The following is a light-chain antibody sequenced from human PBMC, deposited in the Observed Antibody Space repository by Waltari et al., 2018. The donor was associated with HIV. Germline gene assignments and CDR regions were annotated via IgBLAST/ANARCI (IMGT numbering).Light chain of an antibody. J-gene: IGLJ1*01. V-gene: IGLV2-23*02. CDR2: DVK. Sequence: QSALTQPASVSGSPGQSITISCTGSSRDVGTYNYISWYQQHPGTVPKLIIYDVKERPSGVSERFSGSKSGTTASLTISGLQSEDEADYYCCSFANPNFLFGSGTKVTGL. CDR1: SRDVGTYNY. CDR3: CSFANPNFL.